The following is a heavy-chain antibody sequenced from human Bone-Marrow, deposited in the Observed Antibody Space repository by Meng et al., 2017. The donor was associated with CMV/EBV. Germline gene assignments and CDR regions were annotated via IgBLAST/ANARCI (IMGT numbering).Heavy chain of an antibody. CDR2: ISSSSSYI. Sequence: EMQLVESGGGLVKHGGSLRVACAASGSTFSSYSMNWVRQAPGKGLEWVSSISSSSSYIYYADSVKGRFTISRDNAKNSLYLQMNSLRAEDTAVYYCARPYYYDSSGYYGRSEYFQHWGQGTMVTVSS. D-gene: IGHD3-22*01. V-gene: IGHV3-21*01. CDR1: GSTFSSYS. CDR3: ARPYYYDSSGYYGRSEYFQH. J-gene: IGHJ1*01.